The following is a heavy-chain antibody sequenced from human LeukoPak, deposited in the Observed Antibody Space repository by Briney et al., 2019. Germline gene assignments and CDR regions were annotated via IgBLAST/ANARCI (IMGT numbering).Heavy chain of an antibody. CDR1: GYSFTSYA. J-gene: IGHJ4*02. CDR3: ARVPRRIAVAGIYYFDY. D-gene: IGHD6-19*01. V-gene: IGHV1-18*01. CDR2: LSVYNGQT. Sequence: ASVKVSCKASGYSFTSYAIGWVRQAPGQGLEWMGWLSVYNGQTSYAQKFQGVFTMTTDTSTGTAYMELRSLRSDDTAVYYCARVPRRIAVAGIYYFDYWGQGTLVTVSS.